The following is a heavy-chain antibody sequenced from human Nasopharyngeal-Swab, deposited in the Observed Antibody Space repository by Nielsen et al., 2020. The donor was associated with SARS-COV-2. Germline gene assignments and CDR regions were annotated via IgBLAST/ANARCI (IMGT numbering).Heavy chain of an antibody. V-gene: IGHV1-24*01. J-gene: IGHJ6*02. CDR3: ATGDFWSGYYGLYYYYGMDV. CDR2: FDTEDGET. CDR1: GYTLTELS. Sequence: SVKVSCKVSGYTLTELSIHWVRQDHGKWLEWMGGFDTEDGETIYAQKFQGRVTMTEDTSTDKAYMELCSLRSEDTAVYYCATGDFWSGYYGLYYYYGMDVWGQGTTVTVSS. D-gene: IGHD3-3*01.